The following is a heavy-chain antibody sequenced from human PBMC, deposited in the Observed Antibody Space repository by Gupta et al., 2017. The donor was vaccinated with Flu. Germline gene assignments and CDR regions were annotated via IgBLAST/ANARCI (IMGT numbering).Heavy chain of an antibody. CDR3: AREWGGSG. Sequence: YMSWIRQAPGKGLEWVSYIRRSGIPIHYADSVKGRFTISRDNAKNSLYLQMNSLRAEDTAVYYCAREWGGSGWGQGTQVTVSS. CDR2: IRRSGIPI. V-gene: IGHV3-11*01. CDR1: Y. D-gene: IGHD6-19*01. J-gene: IGHJ4*02.